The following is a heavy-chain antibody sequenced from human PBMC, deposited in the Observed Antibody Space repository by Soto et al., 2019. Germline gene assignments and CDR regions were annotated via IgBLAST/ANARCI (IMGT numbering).Heavy chain of an antibody. D-gene: IGHD1-26*01. V-gene: IGHV4-59*01. Sequence: QVQLQESGPKLVKPSETLSLTCTVSGGSISGNYWNWIRQSPGKGLEWIAYMFYSGSTKYNPSFKGGTATSVDTSNNRLSLRLGSVTAADTAVYYCARSGGELLNWTFDLWGRGTLVTVSS. CDR2: MFYSGST. CDR3: ARSGGELLNWTFDL. CDR1: GGSISGNY. J-gene: IGHJ2*01.